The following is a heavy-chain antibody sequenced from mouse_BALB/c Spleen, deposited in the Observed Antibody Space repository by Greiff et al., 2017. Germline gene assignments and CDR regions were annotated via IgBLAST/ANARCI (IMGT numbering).Heavy chain of an antibody. CDR2: ISSGSSTI. V-gene: IGHV5-17*02. Sequence: EVQRVESGGGLVQPGGSRKLSCAASGFTFSSFGMHWVRQAPEKGLEWVAYISSGSSTIYYADTVKGRFTISRDNPKNTLFLQMTSLRSEDTAMYYCARGAGLGDWGQGTTLTVSS. D-gene: IGHD2-4*01. J-gene: IGHJ2*01. CDR3: ARGAGLGD. CDR1: GFTFSSFG.